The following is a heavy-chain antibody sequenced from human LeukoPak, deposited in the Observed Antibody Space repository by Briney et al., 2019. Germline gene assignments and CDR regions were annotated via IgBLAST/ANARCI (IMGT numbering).Heavy chain of an antibody. CDR2: FDPEDGET. V-gene: IGHV1-24*01. CDR1: GYTLTELS. D-gene: IGHD2-2*01. CDR3: ATELYCSSTSCYLGKGWFDP. Sequence: ASVKVSCKVSGYTLTELSMHWVRQAPGKGLEWMGGFDPEDGETIYAQKFQGRVTMTEDTSTDTAYMELSSLRSEDTAVYYCATELYCSSTSCYLGKGWFDPWGQGTLVTVSS. J-gene: IGHJ5*02.